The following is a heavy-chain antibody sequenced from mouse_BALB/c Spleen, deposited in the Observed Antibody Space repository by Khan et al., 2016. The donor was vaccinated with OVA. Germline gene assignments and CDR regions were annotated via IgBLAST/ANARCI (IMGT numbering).Heavy chain of an antibody. CDR1: GFTFSTYA. D-gene: IGHD2-1*01. CDR3: ARSPYGNFAY. V-gene: IGHV5-9-3*01. CDR2: ISSDGDYT. Sequence: EVQRVESGGGLVKPGGSLKLSCVASGFTFSTYAMSWVRQTPEKRLEWVATISSDGDYTYFPDNVTGRFTISRDNAKNTLCLQMTSLRSEDTAMYYCARSPYGNFAYWGQGTLVTVSA. J-gene: IGHJ3*01.